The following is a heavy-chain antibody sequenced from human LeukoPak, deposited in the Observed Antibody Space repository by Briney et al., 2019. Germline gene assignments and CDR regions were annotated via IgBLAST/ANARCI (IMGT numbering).Heavy chain of an antibody. CDR3: ARAPMVRGRSSVATVDY. V-gene: IGHV1-2*02. Sequence: ASVNVSCMASGYTFTGYYMHWVRQAPGQGLDWMGWINPNSGGTNYAQKFQGRVTMTRDTFPSTSYMELSRLGSDDTAVYYCARAPMVRGRSSVATVDYWGQGTLVTVSS. J-gene: IGHJ4*02. CDR1: GYTFTGYY. D-gene: IGHD3-10*01. CDR2: INPNSGGT.